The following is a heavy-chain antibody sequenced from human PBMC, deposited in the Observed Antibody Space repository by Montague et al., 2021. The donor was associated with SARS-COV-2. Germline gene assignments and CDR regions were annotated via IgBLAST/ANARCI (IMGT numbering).Heavy chain of an antibody. Sequence: SETLSLTCTVSGGSVSSGSYYWSWIRQPPGKGLEWIGSIYHSGSTYYNPSLKSRVTISVDTSKNQFSLKLSSVTAADTAVYYCARGHYDILTGYYTPPLNWGQGTLVTVSS. V-gene: IGHV4-39*07. J-gene: IGHJ4*02. CDR3: ARGHYDILTGYYTPPLN. CDR1: GGSVSSGSYY. D-gene: IGHD3-9*01. CDR2: IYHSGST.